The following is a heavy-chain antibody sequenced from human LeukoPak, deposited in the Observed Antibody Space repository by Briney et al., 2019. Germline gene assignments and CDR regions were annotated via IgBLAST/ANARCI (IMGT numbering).Heavy chain of an antibody. V-gene: IGHV3-21*05. J-gene: IGHJ4*02. D-gene: IGHD6-13*01. CDR2: ISSSSSYT. CDR3: ARSRAAGTPFDY. CDR1: GFTFSSYG. Sequence: GGSLRLSCAASGFTFSSYGMHWVRQAPGKGLEWVSYISSSSSYTNYADSAKGRFTISRDNAKNSLYLQMNSLRAEDTAVYYCARSRAAGTPFDYWGQGTLVTVSS.